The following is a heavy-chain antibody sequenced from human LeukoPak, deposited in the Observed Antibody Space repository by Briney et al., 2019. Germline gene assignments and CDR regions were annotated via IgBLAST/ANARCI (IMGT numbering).Heavy chain of an antibody. CDR2: IHYSGST. Sequence: KASETLSLTCTVSGDSISSYYWNWIRQPPGKGLEYIGWIHYSGSTDYNPSLKSRVTISLDRSKRQLSLNLRSVTAADTAVYYCARGPPSNYFDYWGQGTLVTVSS. CDR3: ARGPPSNYFDY. J-gene: IGHJ4*02. CDR1: GDSISSYY. V-gene: IGHV4-59*01.